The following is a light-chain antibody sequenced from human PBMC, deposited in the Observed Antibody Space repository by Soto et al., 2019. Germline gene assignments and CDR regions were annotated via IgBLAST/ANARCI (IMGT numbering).Light chain of an antibody. CDR3: QQYGSSPLWT. V-gene: IGKV3-20*01. J-gene: IGKJ1*01. Sequence: EIVLTQSPVTLSFSPGERATLSCRASQIVSSSYLAWYQQKPGQAPRLLIYGASSRATGIPDRFSGSGSGTDFTLTISRLEPEDFAVYYCQQYGSSPLWTFGQGTKVDIK. CDR1: QIVSSSY. CDR2: GAS.